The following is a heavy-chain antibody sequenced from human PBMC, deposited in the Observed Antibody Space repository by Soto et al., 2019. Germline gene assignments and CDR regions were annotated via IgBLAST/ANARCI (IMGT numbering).Heavy chain of an antibody. CDR1: GFTFTSSA. D-gene: IGHD2-15*01. J-gene: IGHJ6*02. CDR2: IVFGSGHT. CDR3: AAEGRRAYYYGMDV. V-gene: IGHV1-58*01. Sequence: SVKVSCKASGFTFTSSAVQWVRQARGQRLEWIGWIVFGSGHTNYAQKFQERVTITRDISTSTAYMELSSLRSEDTAVYYCAAEGRRAYYYGMDVWGQGTTVTVSS.